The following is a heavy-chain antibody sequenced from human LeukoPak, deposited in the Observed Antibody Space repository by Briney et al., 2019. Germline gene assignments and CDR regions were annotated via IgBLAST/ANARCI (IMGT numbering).Heavy chain of an antibody. CDR1: GFTFSNHV. J-gene: IGHJ4*02. Sequence: PGGSLRLSCSASGFTFSNHVMHWVRQAPGKGLEYVSFISPTGDATTHADSVKDRFTISRDNSKNTLYLQMSNLRPEDTAVYYCVKDLSERFTFDCWGQGTLVTVSS. V-gene: IGHV3-64D*09. CDR3: VKDLSERFTFDC. CDR2: ISPTGDAT. D-gene: IGHD1-26*01.